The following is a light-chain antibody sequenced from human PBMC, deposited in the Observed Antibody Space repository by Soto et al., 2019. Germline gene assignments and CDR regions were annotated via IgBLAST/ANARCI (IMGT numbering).Light chain of an antibody. CDR1: HRVLYSSNNKNY. CDR2: WAS. CDR3: QHYYSSPST. J-gene: IGKJ1*01. Sequence: DIVMTQCPDSLAVSLGDGAAINCKSIHRVLYSSNNKNYLAWYQQKPGQHPXLPIYWASTRESGVPARFTGSGSGTDSTLTISRLQAEDVAVYYCQHYYSSPSTFGQGTKVDI. V-gene: IGKV4-1*01.